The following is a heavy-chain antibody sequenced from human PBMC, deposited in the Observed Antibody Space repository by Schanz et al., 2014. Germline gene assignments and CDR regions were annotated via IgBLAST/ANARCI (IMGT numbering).Heavy chain of an antibody. CDR2: IKHDESEK. Sequence: EVQLVESGGGLVQPGGSLRLSCVASGFTFSNYWMTWVRQAPGKGLEWVANIKHDESEKYYVDSVKGRFTISRDNAKNSLFLHMNSLRAEDTAVYYCARGRVLESWGQGTLVTVSS. J-gene: IGHJ5*02. CDR1: GFTFSNYW. V-gene: IGHV3-7*02. CDR3: ARGRVLES. D-gene: IGHD1-1*01.